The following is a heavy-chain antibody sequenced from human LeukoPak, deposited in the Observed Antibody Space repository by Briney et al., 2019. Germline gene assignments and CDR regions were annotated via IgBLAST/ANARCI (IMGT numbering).Heavy chain of an antibody. D-gene: IGHD4-17*01. Sequence: ASVKVSCKASGGTFSSYAISWVRQAPGQGLEWMGIINPSGGSTSYAQNFQGRVTMTRDTSTSTVYMELSSLRSEDTAVYYCARASYGDYDPHHFNYGAQEPVATVS. J-gene: IGHJ4*02. CDR1: GGTFSSYA. CDR3: ARASYGDYDPHHFNY. V-gene: IGHV1-46*01. CDR2: INPSGGST.